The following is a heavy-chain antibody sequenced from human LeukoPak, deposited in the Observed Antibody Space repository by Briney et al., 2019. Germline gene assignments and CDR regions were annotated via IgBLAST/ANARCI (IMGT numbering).Heavy chain of an antibody. CDR1: GGSISSSSYY. V-gene: IGHV4-39*01. CDR3: ARLLRLYFDY. J-gene: IGHJ4*02. D-gene: IGHD4-17*01. CDR2: IYCSGST. Sequence: SETLSLTCTVSGGSISSSSYYWGWIRQPPGTGLEWIGSIYCSGSTYYNPSLKSRVTISVDTSKNRFSLKLSSVTAADTAVYYCARLLRLYFDYWGQGTLVTVSS.